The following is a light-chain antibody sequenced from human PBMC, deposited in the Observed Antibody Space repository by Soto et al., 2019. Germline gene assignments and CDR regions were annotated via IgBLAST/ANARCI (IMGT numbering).Light chain of an antibody. CDR1: QSVSRGF. CDR2: GAS. V-gene: IGKV3-20*01. CDR3: QEYGSSPWT. Sequence: EIVVTQSPGALSLSQGERARLSCRASQSVSRGFLAWYQQKPGQAPRLLIYGASTRATGIPDRFSGSGSGTDFTLTISRLEPEDFAVYYCQEYGSSPWTFGQGTKVDVK. J-gene: IGKJ1*01.